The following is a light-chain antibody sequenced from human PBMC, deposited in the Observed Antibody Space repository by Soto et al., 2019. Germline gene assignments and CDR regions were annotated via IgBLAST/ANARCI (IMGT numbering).Light chain of an antibody. J-gene: IGLJ1*01. CDR1: GSDVGGFDY. Sequence: QSALTQPASVSGSPGQSITLSCTGSGSDVGGFDYVSWYQQNPGKVPKLLIYEVTNRPSGISYRFSGSKSGTTASLTISGLQAADEADYFCSSFTGSSTLVFGTGTKRTVL. V-gene: IGLV2-14*01. CDR2: EVT. CDR3: SSFTGSSTLV.